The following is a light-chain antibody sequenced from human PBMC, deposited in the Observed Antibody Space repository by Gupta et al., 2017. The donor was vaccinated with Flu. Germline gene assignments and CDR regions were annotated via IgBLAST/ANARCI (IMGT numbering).Light chain of an antibody. Sequence: SDIGAYHYVSWYQHHPGKAPKLILYEVGDRPSGISNRFSGSKSGNTASLTISGLQAEDEADYYCSSFITSSTTLGVFGGGTKLTVL. J-gene: IGLJ3*02. CDR2: EVG. V-gene: IGLV2-14*01. CDR1: SDIGAYHY. CDR3: SSFITSSTTLGV.